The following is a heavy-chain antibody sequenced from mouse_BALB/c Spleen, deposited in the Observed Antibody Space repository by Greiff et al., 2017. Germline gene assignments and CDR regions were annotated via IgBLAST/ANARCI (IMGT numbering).Heavy chain of an antibody. D-gene: IGHD1-1*01. CDR2: INPSNGRT. V-gene: IGHV1S81*02. CDR1: GYTFTSYW. Sequence: QVQLQQPGAELVKPGASVKLSCKASGYTFTSYWMHWVKQRPGQGLEWIGEINPSNGRTNYNVKFKSKATLTVDKSSSTAYMQLSSLTSEDSAVYYCAPHYYGSSDWYFDVWGAGTTVTVSS. CDR3: APHYYGSSDWYFDV. J-gene: IGHJ1*01.